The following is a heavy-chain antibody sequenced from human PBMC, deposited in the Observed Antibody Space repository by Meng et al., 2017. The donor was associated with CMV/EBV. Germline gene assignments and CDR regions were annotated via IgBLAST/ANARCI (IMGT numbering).Heavy chain of an antibody. D-gene: IGHD2-2*01. CDR3: ASGVCSSTSCYGEIDY. J-gene: IGHJ4*02. CDR1: GFTFSSYS. CDR2: ISSSGSTI. V-gene: IGHV3-48*04. Sequence: GESLKISCAASGFTFSSYSMNWVRQAPGKGLEWVSYISSSGSTIYYADSVKGRFTISRDNAKNSLYLQMNSLRAEDTAVYYCASGVCSSTSCYGEIDYWGQGTLVTVSS.